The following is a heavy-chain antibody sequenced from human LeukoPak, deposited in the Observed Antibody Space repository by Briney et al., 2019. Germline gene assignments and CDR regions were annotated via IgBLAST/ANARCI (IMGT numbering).Heavy chain of an antibody. CDR2: VSGSGGSA. J-gene: IGHJ4*02. CDR1: GFTFISCA. Sequence: GGSLRLSCAASGFTFISCAMSWVRQAPGKGLEWVSSVSGSGGSAYYADSVKGRFNISRDNSRNTLYLQMNSLRAEDTAVYYCAKDRVTTVVTQLDYWGQGTLVAVSS. CDR3: AKDRVTTVVTQLDY. D-gene: IGHD4-23*01. V-gene: IGHV3-23*01.